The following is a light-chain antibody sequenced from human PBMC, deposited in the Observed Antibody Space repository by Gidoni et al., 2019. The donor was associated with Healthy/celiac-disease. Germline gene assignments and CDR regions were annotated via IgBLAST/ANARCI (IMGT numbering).Light chain of an antibody. Sequence: EIVLSQSPATLSLSPRERATLSCRASQSVSSYLAWYQQKPGQAPSLLISDASNRATRLPSKFSCSASGTDFTLTIRSLEPEDFAVYYCQQRSNWPATFGGGTKVEIK. CDR1: QSVSSY. V-gene: IGKV3-11*01. J-gene: IGKJ4*01. CDR3: QQRSNWPAT. CDR2: DAS.